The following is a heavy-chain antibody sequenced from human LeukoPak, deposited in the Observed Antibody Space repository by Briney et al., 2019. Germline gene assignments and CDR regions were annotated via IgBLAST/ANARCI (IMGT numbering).Heavy chain of an antibody. V-gene: IGHV4-4*02. CDR1: GGSISSSNW. J-gene: IGHJ4*02. CDR3: AREYGSGSYDYLDY. Sequence: SETLSLTCAVSGGSISSSNWWSWVRQPPGKGLEWIGEIYHSGSTNYNPSLKSRVTISVDKSKNQFSLKLGSVTAADTAVYYCAREYGSGSYDYLDYWGQGTLVTVSS. CDR2: IYHSGST. D-gene: IGHD3-10*01.